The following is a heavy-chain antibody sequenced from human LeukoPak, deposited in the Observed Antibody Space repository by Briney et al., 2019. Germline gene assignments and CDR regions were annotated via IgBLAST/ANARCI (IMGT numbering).Heavy chain of an antibody. CDR2: IFYSGST. D-gene: IGHD2-2*02. CDR1: SGSISTSNYY. CDR3: ARAVVPAAIRPWFDP. Sequence: SETLSLTCTVSSGSISTSNYYWGWVRQPPGKALEWIGNIFYSGSTYYSPSLKSRVTISLDTSRNQFSLKLSSVTAADTAVYYCARAVVPAAIRPWFDPWGQGTLVTVSS. V-gene: IGHV4-39*07. J-gene: IGHJ5*02.